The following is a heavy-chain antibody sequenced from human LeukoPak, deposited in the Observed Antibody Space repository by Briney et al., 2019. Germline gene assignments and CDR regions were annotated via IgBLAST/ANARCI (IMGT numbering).Heavy chain of an antibody. CDR3: ARDRGYSGYDYFTSFDY. CDR1: GFTFSSYA. J-gene: IGHJ4*02. V-gene: IGHV3-30*01. CDR2: ISYDGSNK. D-gene: IGHD5-12*01. Sequence: PGGSLRLSCAASGFTFSSYAMHWVRQAPGKGLEWVAVISYDGSNKYYADSVKGRFTISRDNSKNTLYLQMNSLRAEDTAVYYCARDRGYSGYDYFTSFDYWGQGTLVTVSS.